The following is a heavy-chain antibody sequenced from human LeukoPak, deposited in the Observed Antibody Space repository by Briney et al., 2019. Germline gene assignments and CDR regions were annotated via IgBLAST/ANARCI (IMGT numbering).Heavy chain of an antibody. Sequence: GGSLRLSCAASGFTFSSYSMNWVRQAPGKGLEWVSSISSSSSYIYYADSVKGRFTISRDNAKNSLYLQMNSLRAEDTAVYHCASHRTGTTPSRGDYWGQGTLVTVSS. D-gene: IGHD1-14*01. CDR2: ISSSSSYI. CDR1: GFTFSSYS. V-gene: IGHV3-21*01. CDR3: ASHRTGTTPSRGDY. J-gene: IGHJ4*02.